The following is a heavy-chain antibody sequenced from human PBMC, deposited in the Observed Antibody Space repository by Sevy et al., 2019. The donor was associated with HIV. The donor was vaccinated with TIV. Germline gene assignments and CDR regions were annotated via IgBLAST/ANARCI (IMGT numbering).Heavy chain of an antibody. V-gene: IGHV4-30-4*01. D-gene: IGHD6-19*01. CDR1: GGSISSGDYY. CDR3: ARGGGGLIAVAGTRAFDL. CDR2: IYYSGST. Sequence: SETLSLTCTVSGGSISSGDYYWSWIRQPPGKGLEWIGYIYYSGSTYYNPSLKSRVTISVDTSKNQFSLKLSSVTAADTAVYYCARGGGGLIAVAGTRAFDLWGQGTMVTVSS. J-gene: IGHJ3*01.